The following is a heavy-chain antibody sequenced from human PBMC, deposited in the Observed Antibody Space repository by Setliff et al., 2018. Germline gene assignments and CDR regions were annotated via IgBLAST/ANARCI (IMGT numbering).Heavy chain of an antibody. J-gene: IGHJ4*02. V-gene: IGHV1-2*02. CDR2: INPISGDT. CDR1: GYSFTGYY. Sequence: GASVKVSCKASGYSFTGYYMHWVRQTPGQGLEWMGWINPISGDTKYVQKFQGRVTLTRDTSITTGYMELISLRSDDTAIYFCARLVRYCTKVACQRLSGAEHWGQGTLVTVSS. CDR3: ARLVRYCTKVACQRLSGAEH. D-gene: IGHD2-8*01.